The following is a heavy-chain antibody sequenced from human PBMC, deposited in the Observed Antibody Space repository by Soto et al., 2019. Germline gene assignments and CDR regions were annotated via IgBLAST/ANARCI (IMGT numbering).Heavy chain of an antibody. Sequence: SETLSLTCTFSGGSISSSSYYWGWLRQPPGKGLEWIGSIYYSGSTYYNPSLKSRVTISVDTSKNQFSLKLSPVTAADTAVYYCARHQGTYYDFWSGYYPLDVWGQGTTVTVSS. CDR1: GGSISSSSYY. J-gene: IGHJ6*02. CDR3: ARHQGTYYDFWSGYYPLDV. V-gene: IGHV4-39*01. D-gene: IGHD3-3*01. CDR2: IYYSGST.